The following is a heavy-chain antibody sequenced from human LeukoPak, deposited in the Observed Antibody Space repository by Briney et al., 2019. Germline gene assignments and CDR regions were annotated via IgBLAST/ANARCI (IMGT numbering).Heavy chain of an antibody. J-gene: IGHJ4*02. CDR1: GGTFSSYT. CDR2: IIPIFGTA. Sequence: SVKVSCKASGGTFSSYTISWVRQAPGQGLEWMGGIIPIFGTANYAQKFQGRVTITADESTSTAYMELSSLRSEDTAVYYCAMIIVGATGLDYWGQGTLVTVSS. V-gene: IGHV1-69*13. CDR3: AMIIVGATGLDY. D-gene: IGHD1-26*01.